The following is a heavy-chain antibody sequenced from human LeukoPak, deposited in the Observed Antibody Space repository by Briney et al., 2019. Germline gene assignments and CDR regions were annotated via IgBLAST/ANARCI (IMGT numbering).Heavy chain of an antibody. V-gene: IGHV1-69*13. Sequence: GASVKVSCKASAHTFPIDYMYWVRQAPGQGLEWMGGIIPIFGTANYAQKFQGRVTITADESTSTAYMELSSLRSEDTAVYYCASGTWGRTETFDPWGQGTLVTVSS. CDR1: AHTFPIDY. J-gene: IGHJ5*02. CDR2: IIPIFGTA. CDR3: ASGTWGRTETFDP. D-gene: IGHD3-16*01.